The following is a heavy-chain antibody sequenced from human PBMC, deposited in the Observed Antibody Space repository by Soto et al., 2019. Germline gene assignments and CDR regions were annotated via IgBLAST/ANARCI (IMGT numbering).Heavy chain of an antibody. Sequence: QVRLVESGGGVVQPGRSLRLSCAASGFTFSSYGMHWVRQAPGKGLEWVAVIWYDGSNKYYADSVKGRFTISRDNSKNTLYLQMNSLRAEDTAVYYCAREKRGRDAFDIWGQGTMVTVSS. CDR3: AREKRGRDAFDI. J-gene: IGHJ3*02. D-gene: IGHD3-10*01. CDR1: GFTFSSYG. CDR2: IWYDGSNK. V-gene: IGHV3-33*01.